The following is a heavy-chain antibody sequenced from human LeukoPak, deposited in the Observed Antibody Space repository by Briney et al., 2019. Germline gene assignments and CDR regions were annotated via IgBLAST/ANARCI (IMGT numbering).Heavy chain of an antibody. J-gene: IGHJ4*02. Sequence: GGSLRLSCTASGSTFGDYAMSWVRQAPGKGLEWVGFIRSKAYGGTTEYAASVKGRFTISRDDSKSIAYLQMNSLKTEHTAVYYCTRDHSPIVVVPAAPRYWGQGTLVTVSS. CDR2: IRSKAYGGTT. CDR3: TRDHSPIVVVPAAPRY. V-gene: IGHV3-49*04. CDR1: GSTFGDYA. D-gene: IGHD2-2*01.